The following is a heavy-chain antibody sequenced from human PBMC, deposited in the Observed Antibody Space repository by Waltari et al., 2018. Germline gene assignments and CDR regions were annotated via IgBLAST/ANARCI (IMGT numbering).Heavy chain of an antibody. CDR1: GFTFSSYA. CDR2: IYSGGST. CDR3: AKDNSNGDY. D-gene: IGHD1-20*01. J-gene: IGHJ4*02. Sequence: EVQLLESGGGLVQPGGSLRLSCAASGFTFSSYAMSWVRQAPGKGLEWVSVIYSGGSTYYADSVKGRFTISRDNSKNTLYLQMNSLRAEDTAVYYCAKDNSNGDYWCQGTLVTVSS. V-gene: IGHV3-23*03.